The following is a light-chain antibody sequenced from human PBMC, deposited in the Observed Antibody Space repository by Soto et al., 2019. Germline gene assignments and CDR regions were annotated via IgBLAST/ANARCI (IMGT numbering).Light chain of an antibody. Sequence: DIQMTQSPSSLSASVGDRVTISCRASQIISTYLNWYQQKPGTAPRLLISRASSVKSGVPPRFSGSGSGRDFTLTISSLRPEDIATYFCQQSYTSPPWTFGQATKVEVK. V-gene: IGKV1-39*01. CDR1: QIISTY. CDR2: RAS. J-gene: IGKJ1*01. CDR3: QQSYTSPPWT.